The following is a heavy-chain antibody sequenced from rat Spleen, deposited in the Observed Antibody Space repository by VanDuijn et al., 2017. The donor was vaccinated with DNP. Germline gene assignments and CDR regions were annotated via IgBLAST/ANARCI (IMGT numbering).Heavy chain of an antibody. CDR3: ARLHRYYFDY. V-gene: IGHV5-22*01. CDR1: GFTFSDYY. J-gene: IGHJ2*01. CDR2: ISYEGIST. Sequence: EVKLVESGGGLVQPGRSLKLSCVVSGFTFSDYYMAWVRQAPKKGLEWVASISYEGISTYYPDSVKARFTISRDNAKSTLYLQMDSLRSEDTATYYCARLHRYYFDYWGQGVMVTVSS.